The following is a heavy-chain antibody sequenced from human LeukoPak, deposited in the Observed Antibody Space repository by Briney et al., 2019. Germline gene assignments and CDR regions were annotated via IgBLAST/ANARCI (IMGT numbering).Heavy chain of an antibody. CDR2: IYTSGST. D-gene: IGHD4-17*01. J-gene: IGHJ4*02. CDR1: GGSISSYY. V-gene: IGHV4-4*07. CDR3: ARDNGDYYYYFDY. Sequence: SETLSVTCTVSGGSISSYYWSWIRQPAGKGLEWIGRIYTSGSTNYNPSLKSRVTISVDKSKNQFSLKLSSVTAADTAVYYCARDNGDYYYYFDYWGQGTLVTVSS.